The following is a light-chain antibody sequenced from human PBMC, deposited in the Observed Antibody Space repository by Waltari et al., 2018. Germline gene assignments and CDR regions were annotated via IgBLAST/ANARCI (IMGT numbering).Light chain of an antibody. V-gene: IGKV3-20*01. Sequence: IVVTQSPATLSLSPGEEATLYCRTSQSVTDSQLAWYQQRPGQAPRLLIYGISKRATGIPDRFSGGGSATFFTLTIRRLESEDFAMYYCQPYEQSLWTFGQGTRVDIK. CDR1: QSVTDSQ. J-gene: IGKJ1*01. CDR3: QPYEQSLWT. CDR2: GIS.